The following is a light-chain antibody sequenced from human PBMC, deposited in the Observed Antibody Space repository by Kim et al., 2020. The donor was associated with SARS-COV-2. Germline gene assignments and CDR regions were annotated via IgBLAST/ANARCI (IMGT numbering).Light chain of an antibody. CDR1: NIGSKS. J-gene: IGLJ1*01. CDR3: QVWDSSSDHLYV. Sequence: PRKTARITGGGNNIGSKSVYGYQQKPGQAPVLVVYDDSDRPSGIPERFSGSNSGNTATLTISRVEAGDEADYYCQVWDSSSDHLYVFGTGTKVTVL. V-gene: IGLV3-21*03. CDR2: DDS.